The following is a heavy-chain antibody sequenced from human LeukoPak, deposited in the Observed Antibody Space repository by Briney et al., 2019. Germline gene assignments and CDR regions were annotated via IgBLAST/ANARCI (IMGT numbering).Heavy chain of an antibody. D-gene: IGHD3-16*01. CDR2: IYDSGTT. CDR3: AGTYGNSVSRWAFDY. CDR1: GASITDYY. J-gene: IGHJ4*02. V-gene: IGHV4-59*01. Sequence: SETLSLTCIVSGASITDYYWSWVRQPPGKGLEWIGCIYDSGTTNYNPSLKSRVAISRDTSKKQVSLKLSSVNAADTAVYYCAGTYGNSVSRWAFDYWGQGSLVTVS.